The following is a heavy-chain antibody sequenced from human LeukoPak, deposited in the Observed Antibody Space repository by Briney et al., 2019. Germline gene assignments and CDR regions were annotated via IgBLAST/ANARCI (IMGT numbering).Heavy chain of an antibody. Sequence: SETLSLTCAVYGGSFSGYYWSWIRQPPGKGLEWIGEINHSGSTNYNPSLKSRVTISVDTSKNQFSLKLSSVTAADTAVYYCATRWGPDNWFDPWGQGTLVTVSS. D-gene: IGHD7-27*01. CDR1: GGSFSGYY. CDR3: ATRWGPDNWFDP. J-gene: IGHJ5*02. CDR2: INHSGST. V-gene: IGHV4-34*01.